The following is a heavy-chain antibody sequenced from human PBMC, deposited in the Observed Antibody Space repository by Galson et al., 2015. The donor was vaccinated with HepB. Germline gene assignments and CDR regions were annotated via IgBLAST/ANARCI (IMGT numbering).Heavy chain of an antibody. CDR1: GGSISSYY. CDR2: IYSDGST. V-gene: IGHV4-59*01. CDR3: ARYCSSTNCYWSFDY. Sequence: SATLSLTCTVSGGSISSYYWSWIRQPPGKGREWIGGIYSDGSTNYNPSLKTRVTMSVDTSKNQFSLRLSSMTAADTAVYYCARYCSSTNCYWSFDYWGRGTLVTVSS. D-gene: IGHD2-2*01. J-gene: IGHJ4*02.